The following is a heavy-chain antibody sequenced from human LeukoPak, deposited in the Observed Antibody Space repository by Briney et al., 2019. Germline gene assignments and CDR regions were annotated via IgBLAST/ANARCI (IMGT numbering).Heavy chain of an antibody. D-gene: IGHD2-2*01. CDR3: VRGGLQYLRVDLLDS. CDR1: EFTFSSYN. V-gene: IGHV3-21*01. J-gene: IGHJ4*02. Sequence: GGSLRLSCAASEFTFSSYNMDWVRQAPGKGLEWVSSINPVSSHIYYAASMKGRFTISRDNAKNLVHLQMDSLRVEDMAVYYCVRGGLQYLRVDLLDSWGQGILVAVSS. CDR2: INPVSSHI.